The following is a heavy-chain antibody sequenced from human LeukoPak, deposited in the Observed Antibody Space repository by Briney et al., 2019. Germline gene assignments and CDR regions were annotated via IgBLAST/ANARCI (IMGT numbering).Heavy chain of an antibody. J-gene: IGHJ4*02. Sequence: PGESLKISCKGSGYSFTSYWIAWVRQMPGKGLEWMGIIYPGDSDTRYSPSFQGQVTISADKSISTAYLQWSSLKASDTAMYYSAGLHYSSSWYERFYWGQGTLVTVSS. D-gene: IGHD6-13*01. CDR1: GYSFTSYW. CDR2: IYPGDSDT. V-gene: IGHV5-51*01. CDR3: AGLHYSSSWYERFY.